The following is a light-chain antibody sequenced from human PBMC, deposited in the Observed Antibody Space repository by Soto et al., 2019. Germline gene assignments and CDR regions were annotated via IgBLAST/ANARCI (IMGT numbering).Light chain of an antibody. CDR2: GTS. CDR1: QSVSGN. Sequence: EIMMTQSPATLSVSPGERATLSCRASQSVSGNLAWYQQKPGQAPRLLIYGTSTRATSVPTRFSGSGSGTEFTLTITSLQSEDFAVYYCQQYNNWPPYTFGQGTRLEIK. J-gene: IGKJ2*01. V-gene: IGKV3-15*01. CDR3: QQYNNWPPYT.